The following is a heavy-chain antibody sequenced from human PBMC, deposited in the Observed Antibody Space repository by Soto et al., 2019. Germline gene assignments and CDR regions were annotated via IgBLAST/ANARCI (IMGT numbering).Heavy chain of an antibody. D-gene: IGHD3-3*01. CDR1: NGSMSGYY. CDR3: ARAGDYDFWSGYSTDAFDI. CDR2: IYYSGST. J-gene: IGHJ3*02. V-gene: IGHV4-59*01. Sequence: SETLSLTCTVSNGSMSGYYWNWIRQPPGKGLEWIGYIYYSGSTNYNPSLKSRVTISVDTSKNQFSLKLSSVTVADTAVYYCARAGDYDFWSGYSTDAFDIWGQGIMV.